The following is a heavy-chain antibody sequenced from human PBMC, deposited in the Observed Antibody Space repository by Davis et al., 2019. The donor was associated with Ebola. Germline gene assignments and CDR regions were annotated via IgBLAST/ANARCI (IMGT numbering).Heavy chain of an antibody. V-gene: IGHV3-7*03. CDR3: ATEPALGEDAFDI. J-gene: IGHJ3*02. CDR2: IKQDGSEK. CDR1: GFTFSSYA. Sequence: GESLKISCAASGFTFSSYAMHWVRQAPGKGLEWVANIKQDGSEKYYVDSVKGRFTISRDNAKNSLYLQMNSLRAEDTAVYYCATEPALGEDAFDIWGQGTMVTVSS. D-gene: IGHD3-16*01.